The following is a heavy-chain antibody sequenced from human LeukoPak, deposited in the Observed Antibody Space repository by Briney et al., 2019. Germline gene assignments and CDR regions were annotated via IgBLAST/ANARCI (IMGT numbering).Heavy chain of an antibody. CDR2: IRSSADTV. J-gene: IGHJ3*02. D-gene: IGHD1-1*01. CDR3: ARDSQFNSLDI. Sequence: SGESLTLSCAASGFTFSSYDMNWVRQAPGQGLEWVSFIRSSADTVYYTDSVKGRFTISRDNAKTSLYLQMNSLRAEDTAVYYCARDSQFNSLDIWGEGTMVTVSS. V-gene: IGHV3-48*03. CDR1: GFTFSSYD.